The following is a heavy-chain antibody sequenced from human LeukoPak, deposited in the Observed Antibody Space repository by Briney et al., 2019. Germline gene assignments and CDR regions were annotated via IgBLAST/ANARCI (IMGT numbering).Heavy chain of an antibody. J-gene: IGHJ4*02. Sequence: GGSLRLSCAASGFTFSSYGMHWVRQAPGKGLEWVAVISYDGSNKYYADSVKGRFTISRDNSKNTLYLQMNSLRAEDTAVYYCAKDHSSGWFNFDYWGQETLVTVSS. CDR3: AKDHSSGWFNFDY. V-gene: IGHV3-30*18. CDR2: ISYDGSNK. D-gene: IGHD6-19*01. CDR1: GFTFSSYG.